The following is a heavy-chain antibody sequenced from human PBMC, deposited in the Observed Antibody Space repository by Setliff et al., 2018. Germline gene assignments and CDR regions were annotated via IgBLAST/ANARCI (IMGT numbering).Heavy chain of an antibody. CDR3: ARGLCVGQSCYWPKAMDV. CDR2: IYSGGDT. Sequence: GGSLRLSCAASGFTFSIYSMSWVRQAPGKGLEWVSVIYSGGDTYYADSVKGRFTIYRDNSKNTLYLQMNSLRLEDTAIYYCARGLCVGQSCYWPKAMDVWGQGATVTVSS. V-gene: IGHV3-66*02. J-gene: IGHJ6*02. D-gene: IGHD2-15*01. CDR1: GFTFSIYS.